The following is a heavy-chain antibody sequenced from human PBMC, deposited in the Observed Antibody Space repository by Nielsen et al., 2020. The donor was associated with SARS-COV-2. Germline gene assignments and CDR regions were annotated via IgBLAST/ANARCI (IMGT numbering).Heavy chain of an antibody. V-gene: IGHV3-7*01. CDR2: IKPDGSEK. CDR1: GFTFSSLW. J-gene: IGHJ3*01. CDR3: ARDWSRAFDV. Sequence: GGSLRLSCAASGFTFSSLWMNWVRQVPGKGLEWVADIKPDGSEKVYVDSVKGRFTIFRDNAKNSMSLQMNSLRVEDTAVYYCARDWSRAFDVWGQGTMVTVSS.